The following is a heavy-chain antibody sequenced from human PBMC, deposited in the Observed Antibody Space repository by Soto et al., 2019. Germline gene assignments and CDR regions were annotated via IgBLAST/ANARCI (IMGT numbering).Heavy chain of an antibody. J-gene: IGHJ4*02. D-gene: IGHD3-10*01. CDR1: GGSISSYY. Sequence: SETLSLTCTVSGGSISSYYWSWIRQPPGKGLEWIGYIYYSGSTNYNPSLKSRVTISVDTYKNQFSLKLSSVSAADTAVYYCARDSGSGSYYYYFDYWGQGTQVTVSS. CDR2: IYYSGST. CDR3: ARDSGSGSYYYYFDY. V-gene: IGHV4-59*01.